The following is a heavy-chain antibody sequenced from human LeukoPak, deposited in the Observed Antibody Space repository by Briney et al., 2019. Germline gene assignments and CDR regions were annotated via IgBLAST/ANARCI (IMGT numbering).Heavy chain of an antibody. V-gene: IGHV4-4*02. CDR1: GDSISSRNW. J-gene: IGHJ3*01. D-gene: IGHD3-10*01. CDR3: ARGMWFDTLFSAFDV. CDR2: IFHTGST. Sequence: SETLSLTCSVSGDSISSRNWWTWVRQTPEKGLEWIGEIFHTGSTNYNPSVEGRVTISIDKSRNHFSLMLTSVTAADTALYYCARGMWFDTLFSAFDVWGQGTMVSVSS.